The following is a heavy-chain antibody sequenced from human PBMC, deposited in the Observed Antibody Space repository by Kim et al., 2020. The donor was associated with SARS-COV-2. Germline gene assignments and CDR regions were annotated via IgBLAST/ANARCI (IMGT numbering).Heavy chain of an antibody. CDR1: GYTFTGYY. Sequence: ASVKVSCKASGYTFTGYYMHWVRQAPGQGLEWMGRINPNSGGTNYAQKFQGRVTMTRDTSISTAYMELSRLRSDDTAVYYCAREMGRGKLEPTTYNWFDPWGQGTLVTVSS. CDR3: AREMGRGKLEPTTYNWFDP. V-gene: IGHV1-2*06. J-gene: IGHJ5*02. D-gene: IGHD1-1*01. CDR2: INPNSGGT.